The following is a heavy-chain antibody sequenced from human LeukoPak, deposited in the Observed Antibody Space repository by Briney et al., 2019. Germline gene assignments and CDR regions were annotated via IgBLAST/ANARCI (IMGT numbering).Heavy chain of an antibody. J-gene: IGHJ4*02. D-gene: IGHD3-22*01. Sequence: ASVKVSCKASGYTFTSYYIQWVRQAPGQGLEWMGWINPNSGGTNFAQKFQGRVSMTRDTSISTAYMELSRLRSDDTAVYYCARELGSGYYRYFDYWGQGTLVTVSS. V-gene: IGHV1-2*02. CDR3: ARELGSGYYRYFDY. CDR1: GYTFTSYY. CDR2: INPNSGGT.